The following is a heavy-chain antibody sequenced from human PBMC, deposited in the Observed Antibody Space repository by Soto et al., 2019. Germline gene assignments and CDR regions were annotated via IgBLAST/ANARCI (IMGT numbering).Heavy chain of an antibody. CDR2: ISWNSGSI. J-gene: IGHJ4*02. Sequence: EVQLVESGGGLVQPGRSLRLSCAASGFTFDDYAMHWVRQAPGKGLEWVSGISWNSGSIGYADSVKGRFTISRDNAKNSLYLQMDSLGAEDTALYYCAKAVGSYGNFDYWGQGTLVTVSS. V-gene: IGHV3-9*01. D-gene: IGHD5-18*01. CDR3: AKAVGSYGNFDY. CDR1: GFTFDDYA.